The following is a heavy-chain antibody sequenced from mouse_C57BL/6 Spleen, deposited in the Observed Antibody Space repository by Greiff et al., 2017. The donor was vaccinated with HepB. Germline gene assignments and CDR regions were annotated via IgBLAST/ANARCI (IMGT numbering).Heavy chain of an antibody. D-gene: IGHD2-2*01. CDR3: TTSTMVKTGFAY. CDR2: IDPENGDT. Sequence: VQLQQSGAELVRPGASVKLSCTASGFNIKDDYMHWVKQRPEQGLEWIGWIDPENGDTEYASKFQGKATITADTSSNTAYLQLSSLTSEDTAVYYCTTSTMVKTGFAYWGQGTLVTVSA. CDR1: GFNIKDDY. J-gene: IGHJ3*01. V-gene: IGHV14-4*01.